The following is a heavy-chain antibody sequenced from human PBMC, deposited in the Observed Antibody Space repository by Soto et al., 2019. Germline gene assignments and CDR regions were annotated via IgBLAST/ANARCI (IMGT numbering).Heavy chain of an antibody. D-gene: IGHD3-3*01. CDR2: IYYSGST. V-gene: IGHV4-59*08. J-gene: IGHJ4*02. CDR3: ARRSDRTSIDY. CDR1: GGSISSYY. Sequence: SETLSLTCTVSGGSISSYYWSWIRQPPGKGLEWIGYIYYSGSTNYNPFLKSRVTISVDTSKNQFSLKLSSVTAADTAVYYCARRSDRTSIDYWGQGTLVTAPQ.